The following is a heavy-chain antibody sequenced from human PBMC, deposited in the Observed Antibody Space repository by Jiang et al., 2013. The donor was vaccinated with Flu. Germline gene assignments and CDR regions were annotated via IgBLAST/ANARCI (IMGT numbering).Heavy chain of an antibody. D-gene: IGHD6-19*01. J-gene: IGHJ3*02. CDR1: GYTFTAYY. CDR3: ARVGYSSGYYQGNAFDI. CDR2: INPNSGDT. Sequence: VQLVESGAEVREPGASVKVSCKASGYTFTAYYMHWVRQAPGQGLEWMGWINPNSGDTNYAQKFQGRVTMTRDTSISTAYMDLSRLKSDDTAFYYCARVGYSSGYYQGNAFDIWGQGTMITVSS. V-gene: IGHV1-2*02.